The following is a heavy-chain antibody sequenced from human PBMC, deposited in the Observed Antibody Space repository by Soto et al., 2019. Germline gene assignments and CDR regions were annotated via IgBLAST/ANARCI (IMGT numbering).Heavy chain of an antibody. D-gene: IGHD2-21*02. V-gene: IGHV3-21*01. J-gene: IGHJ4*02. CDR1: GFSFSSYT. Sequence: PGGSLRLSCAASGFSFSSYTMNWVRQAPGKGLEWVSSISSSGSYIYYADSVKGRFTISRDNAKNSLYLQLNSLRAEDTAVYYCTRDPPGRVTYFDYWGKGTLVTVPS. CDR3: TRDPPGRVTYFDY. CDR2: ISSSGSYI.